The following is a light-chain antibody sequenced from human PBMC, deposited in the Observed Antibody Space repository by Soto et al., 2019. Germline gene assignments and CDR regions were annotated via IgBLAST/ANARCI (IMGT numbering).Light chain of an antibody. CDR3: QHYNTWPWT. CDR2: AAS. CDR1: QGISNY. J-gene: IGKJ5*01. Sequence: DIRMTQSPSSLSSSVVDIVTITFRASQGISNYLAWYQQKPGKVPKLLIYAASTLQSGVPSRFSGSGSGTEFTLTISSLQSEDFAVYYCQHYNTWPWTFGQGTRLEI. V-gene: IGKV1-27*01.